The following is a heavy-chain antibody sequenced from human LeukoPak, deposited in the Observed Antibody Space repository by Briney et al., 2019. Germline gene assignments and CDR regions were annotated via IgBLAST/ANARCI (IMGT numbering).Heavy chain of an antibody. D-gene: IGHD1-1*01. CDR1: WDSVSSNSAT. J-gene: IGHJ4*02. V-gene: IGHV6-1*01. CDR3: ARSTRYSFDY. Sequence: SQTLSLTCAISWDSVSSNSATLNWIRQSPSRGLEWLGRTYYRSEWYNDYAVSVKSRVTINSDTSRNQFSLQLDSVTPEDTAVYYCARSTRYSFDYWGQGTLVTVSS. CDR2: TYYRSEWYN.